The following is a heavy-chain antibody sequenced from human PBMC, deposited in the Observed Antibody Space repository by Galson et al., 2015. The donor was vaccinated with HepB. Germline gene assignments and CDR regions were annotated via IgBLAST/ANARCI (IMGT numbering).Heavy chain of an antibody. CDR3: AKDGLPTGSSHSYLDS. D-gene: IGHD3-9*01. CDR1: GFTFSSYA. CDR2: IISSGRGT. J-gene: IGHJ4*02. V-gene: IGHV3-23*01. Sequence: SLRLSCAASGFTFSSYAVNWVRQAPGKGLEWVSGIISSGRGTYYADSVKGRFTITKDSSTNTVYVQMNSLRVEDTAVYYCAKDGLPTGSSHSYLDSWGQGTLFTVSS.